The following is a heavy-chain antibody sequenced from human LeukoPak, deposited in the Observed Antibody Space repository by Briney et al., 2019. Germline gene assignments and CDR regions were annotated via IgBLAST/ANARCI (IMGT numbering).Heavy chain of an antibody. CDR2: INPNSGGT. CDR3: AESSSSSPSLLDY. V-gene: IGHV1-2*02. J-gene: IGHJ4*02. CDR1: GYTFTGYY. Sequence: ASVKVSCKASGYTFTGYYMHWVRQAPGQGLEWMGWINPNSGGTNYAQKFQGRVTMTRDTSISTAYIELSRLRSDDTAVYYCAESSSSSPSLLDYWGQGTLVTVSS. D-gene: IGHD6-13*01.